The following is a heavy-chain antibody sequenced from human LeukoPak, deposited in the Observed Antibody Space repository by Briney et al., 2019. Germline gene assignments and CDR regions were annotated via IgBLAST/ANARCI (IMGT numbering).Heavy chain of an antibody. CDR3: TRDQEGSDY. J-gene: IGHJ4*02. Sequence: GGSLRLSCAASGFTFSNYAMNWVRQAPGKGLEWVSYITRSSSAKFYADSVKGRFTISRDNAENLLYLQMNSLRAEDTAVYYCTRDQEGSDYWGQGTLVTVSS. V-gene: IGHV3-48*01. CDR2: ITRSSSAK. CDR1: GFTFSNYA.